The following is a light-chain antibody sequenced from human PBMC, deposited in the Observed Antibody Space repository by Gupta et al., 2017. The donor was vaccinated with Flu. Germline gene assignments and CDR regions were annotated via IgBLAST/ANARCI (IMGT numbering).Light chain of an antibody. CDR2: AIS. V-gene: IGLV2-11*01. J-gene: IGLJ3*02. CDR3: CSYAGSYTWV. Sequence: QSALTQPRSVSGSPGQSVTLSCTGSSSDVGDYDYLSWYQQHPGTAPKLLIYAISKRPSGVPDRFSGSKSGNTASLTISGLQPEDETDYYCCSYAGSYTWVFGGGTKVTV. CDR1: SSDVGDYDY.